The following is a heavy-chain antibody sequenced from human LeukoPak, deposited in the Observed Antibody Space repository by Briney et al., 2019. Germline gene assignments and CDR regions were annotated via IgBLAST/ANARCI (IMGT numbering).Heavy chain of an antibody. CDR2: IIPIFGTA. D-gene: IGHD7-27*01. Sequence: VASVKVSCKASGGTFSSYAISWVRQAPGQGLEWMGGIIPIFGTANYAQKFQGRVTITADESTSTAYMELRSLRSDDTAMYYCARRNWGKYYYMDVWGKGTTVTVSS. CDR1: GGTFSSYA. J-gene: IGHJ6*03. V-gene: IGHV1-69*13. CDR3: ARRNWGKYYYMDV.